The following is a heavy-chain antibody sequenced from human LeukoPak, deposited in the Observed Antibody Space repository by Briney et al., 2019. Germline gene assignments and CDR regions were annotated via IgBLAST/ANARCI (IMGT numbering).Heavy chain of an antibody. CDR1: GFIFSSYG. D-gene: IGHD3-10*01. CDR2: MSGSGDST. CDR3: AKGRVRQFGPFDY. J-gene: IGHJ4*02. Sequence: PGGSLRLSCAASGFIFSSYGMSWVRQAPGKGLEWVSFMSGSGDSTYYADSVKGRFTISRDNSKNTLYLQMNSLRAEDTAVYYCAKGRVRQFGPFDYWGQGTLVTVSS. V-gene: IGHV3-23*01.